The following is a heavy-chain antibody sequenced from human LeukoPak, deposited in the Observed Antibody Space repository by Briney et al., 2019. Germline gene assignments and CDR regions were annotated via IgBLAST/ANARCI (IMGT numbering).Heavy chain of an antibody. CDR2: IRYDGSNK. D-gene: IGHD2-15*01. Sequence: GGSLRLSCAASGFTFSSYGMHCVRQAPGKRLEWVAFIRYDGSNKYYADSVKGRFTISRDNSKNTLYLQMNSLRAEDTAVYYCAKDAPYCSGGSCYSVFDYWGQGTLVTVSS. CDR3: AKDAPYCSGGSCYSVFDY. V-gene: IGHV3-30*02. CDR1: GFTFSSYG. J-gene: IGHJ4*02.